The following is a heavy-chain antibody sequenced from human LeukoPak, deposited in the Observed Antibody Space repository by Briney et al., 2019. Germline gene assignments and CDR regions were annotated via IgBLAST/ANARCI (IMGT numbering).Heavy chain of an antibody. CDR3: VPYDILTGYFSY. V-gene: IGHV4-31*03. D-gene: IGHD3-9*01. Sequence: SETLSLTCTVSGGSISSGGYYWSWIRQHPGKGLEWIGYIYYSGSTYYNPSLKSRVTISVDTSKNQFSLKLSSVTAADTAVYYCVPYDILTGYFSYWGQGTLVTVSS. CDR1: GGSISSGGYY. CDR2: IYYSGST. J-gene: IGHJ4*02.